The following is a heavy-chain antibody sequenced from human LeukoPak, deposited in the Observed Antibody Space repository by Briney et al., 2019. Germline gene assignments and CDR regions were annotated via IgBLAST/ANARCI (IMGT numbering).Heavy chain of an antibody. CDR3: AREYSSSSGDWFDP. J-gene: IGHJ5*02. CDR2: ISSYNGNT. Sequence: ASVKVSCKASGYTFTSYGISWVRQAPGQALEWMGWISSYNGNTNYAQKLQGRVTMTTDTSTTTAYMELRSLRSDDTAVYYCAREYSSSSGDWFDPWGQGTLVTVSS. V-gene: IGHV1-18*01. D-gene: IGHD6-6*01. CDR1: GYTFTSYG.